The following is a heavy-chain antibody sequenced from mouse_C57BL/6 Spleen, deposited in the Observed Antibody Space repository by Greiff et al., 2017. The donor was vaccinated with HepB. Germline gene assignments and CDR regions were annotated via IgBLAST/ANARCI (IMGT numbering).Heavy chain of an antibody. J-gene: IGHJ2*01. V-gene: IGHV5-6*02. Sequence: EVKLVESGGDLVKPGGSLKLSCAASGFTFSSYGMSWVRQTPDKRLEWVATISSGGSYTYYPDSVKGRFTISRDNAKNTLYLQMSSLKSEDTAMYYCARLLGPLVLDYWGQGTTLTVSS. CDR1: GFTFSSYG. CDR3: ARLLGPLVLDY. CDR2: ISSGGSYT. D-gene: IGHD4-1*01.